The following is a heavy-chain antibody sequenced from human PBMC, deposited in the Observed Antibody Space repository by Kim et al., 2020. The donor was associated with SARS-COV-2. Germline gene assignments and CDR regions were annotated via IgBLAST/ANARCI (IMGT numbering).Heavy chain of an antibody. CDR1: GFSFSNYW. V-gene: IGHV3-7*01. CDR2: IKEDGGVK. CDR3: ARNRGQETFDY. Sequence: GGSLRLSCGTAGFSFSNYWMNWVRQAPGKGLEWVANIKEDGGVKNYGDSVKGRFIISRDNAKDSLFLQMNSLRVEDTAVYYCARNRGQETFDYWGQGTLV. J-gene: IGHJ4*02.